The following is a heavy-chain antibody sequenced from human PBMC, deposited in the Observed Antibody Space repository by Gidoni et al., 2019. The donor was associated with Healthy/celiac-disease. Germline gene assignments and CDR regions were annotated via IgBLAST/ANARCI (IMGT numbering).Heavy chain of an antibody. CDR1: GFTFSSYS. J-gene: IGHJ4*02. CDR3: AKCHGSSGCPFDY. V-gene: IGHV3-30*18. Sequence: ASGFTFSSYSMHWVRQAPGKGLEWVAVISYDGSNKYYADSVKGRFTISRDNSKNTLYLQMNSLRAEDTAVYYCAKCHGSSGCPFDYWGQGTLVTVSS. D-gene: IGHD3-22*01. CDR2: ISYDGSNK.